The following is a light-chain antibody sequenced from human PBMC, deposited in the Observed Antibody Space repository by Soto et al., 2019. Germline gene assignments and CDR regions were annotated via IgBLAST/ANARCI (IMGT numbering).Light chain of an antibody. J-gene: IGLJ2*01. CDR3: ATWDDSLSGSVV. V-gene: IGLV1-44*01. Sequence: QSVLTQPPSASGTPGQRVTISCSGSRSNIGSNTVSWYQQLPGTAPKLLIYGINQRPSGVPDRFSGSTSGTSASLAISGLQSEDEAHYYCATWDDSLSGSVVFGGGTKVTVL. CDR2: GIN. CDR1: RSNIGSNT.